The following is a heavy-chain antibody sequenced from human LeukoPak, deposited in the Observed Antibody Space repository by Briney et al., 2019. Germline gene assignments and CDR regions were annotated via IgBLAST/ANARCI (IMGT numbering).Heavy chain of an antibody. V-gene: IGHV4-39*01. CDR3: ARHEKRNYGGNSVFGAFDI. CDR2: IYYSGST. J-gene: IGHJ3*02. CDR1: GGSISSSSYY. D-gene: IGHD4-23*01. Sequence: SETLSLTCTVSGGSISSSSYYWDWIRQPPGKGLEWIGSIYYSGSTYYNPSLKSRVTISVDTSKNQFSLNLSSVTAADTAVYYCARHEKRNYGGNSVFGAFDIWGQGTMVTVSS.